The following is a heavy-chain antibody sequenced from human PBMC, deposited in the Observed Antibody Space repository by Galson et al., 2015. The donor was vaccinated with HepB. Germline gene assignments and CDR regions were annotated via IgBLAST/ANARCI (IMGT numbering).Heavy chain of an antibody. Sequence: ETLSLTCTVSGGSIDSSNYYWVWIRQPPGKGLEWIGNVYYDGDTYYSPSLKSRVTISIDPSENQFSLRLRSVTAADTAVYYGATRPLTEYYFDDWGQGTLVTVSS. CDR2: VYYDGDT. J-gene: IGHJ4*02. V-gene: IGHV4-39*07. CDR3: ATRPLTEYYFDD. CDR1: GGSIDSSNYY.